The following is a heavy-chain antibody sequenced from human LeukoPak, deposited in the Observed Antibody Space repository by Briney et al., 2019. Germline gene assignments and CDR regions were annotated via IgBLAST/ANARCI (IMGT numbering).Heavy chain of an antibody. Sequence: SETLSLTCAVYGGSFSGYYWSWIRQPPGKGLEWIGEINHSGSTNYNPSLKSRVTISVDTSKNQFSLKLSSMTAADTAVYYCASLKWGAAGTDYWGQRTLVTVSS. V-gene: IGHV4-34*01. CDR1: GGSFSGYY. CDR3: ASLKWGAAGTDY. J-gene: IGHJ4*02. CDR2: INHSGST. D-gene: IGHD6-13*01.